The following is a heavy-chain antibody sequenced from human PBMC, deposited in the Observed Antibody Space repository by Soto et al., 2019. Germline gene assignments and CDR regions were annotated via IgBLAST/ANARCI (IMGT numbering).Heavy chain of an antibody. CDR1: GGSISSYY. D-gene: IGHD1-26*01. Sequence: SETLSLTCTVSGGSISSYYWSWIRQPPGKGLEWIGYIYYSGTTNYNPSLKSRVTISVDTSKNQFSLKLSSVTAADTAVYYCSRYSGRYSYNWFDPWGQGTLVTVSS. J-gene: IGHJ5*02. CDR2: IYYSGTT. CDR3: SRYSGRYSYNWFDP. V-gene: IGHV4-59*01.